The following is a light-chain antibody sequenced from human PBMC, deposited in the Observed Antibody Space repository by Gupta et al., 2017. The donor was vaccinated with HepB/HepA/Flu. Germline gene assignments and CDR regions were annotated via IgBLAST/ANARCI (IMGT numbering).Light chain of an antibody. J-gene: IGKJ2*01. Sequence: EIVLTQSPATLSFSPGERATLSCRARQSVSSYLAWYQQKPGQDPRLLIYDASNRATGIPARFSDSGSGTDFTLTISSREPEDFAVDYCQQRSNWPRYTFGQGTKLEIK. CDR3: QQRSNWPRYT. CDR2: DAS. V-gene: IGKV3-11*01. CDR1: QSVSSY.